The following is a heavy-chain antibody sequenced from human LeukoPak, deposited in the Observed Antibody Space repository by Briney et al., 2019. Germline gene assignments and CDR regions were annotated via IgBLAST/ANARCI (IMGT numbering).Heavy chain of an antibody. CDR2: IIPIFGTA. Sequence: SVKVSCKASGGTFSSYAISWVRQAPGQGLEWMGRIIPIFGTANYAQKFQGRVTITTDESTSTAYMELSSLRSEDTAVYYCARDRIFGSSSSVAIDYWGQGTLVTVSS. V-gene: IGHV1-69*05. CDR1: GGTFSSYA. J-gene: IGHJ4*02. D-gene: IGHD6-6*01. CDR3: ARDRIFGSSSSVAIDY.